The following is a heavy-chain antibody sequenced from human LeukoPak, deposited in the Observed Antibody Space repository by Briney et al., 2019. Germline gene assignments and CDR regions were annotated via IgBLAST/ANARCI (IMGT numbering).Heavy chain of an antibody. Sequence: PGGSLRLSCAASGFTFSSYGMHWVRQAPGKGLEWVAVISYDGSNKYYADSVKGRFTISRDNSKSTLYLQMNSLRAEDTAVYYCAKGAGGSSWTNDYWGQGTLVTVSS. CDR2: ISYDGSNK. CDR1: GFTFSSYG. J-gene: IGHJ4*02. CDR3: AKGAGGSSWTNDY. V-gene: IGHV3-30*18. D-gene: IGHD6-13*01.